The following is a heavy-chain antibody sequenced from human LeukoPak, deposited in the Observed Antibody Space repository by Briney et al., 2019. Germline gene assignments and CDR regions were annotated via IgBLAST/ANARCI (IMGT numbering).Heavy chain of an antibody. CDR2: ISWNSGDI. D-gene: IGHD1-26*01. J-gene: IGHJ4*02. Sequence: GGSLRLSCVASGFTFDDFAMHWVRQAPGKGLEWVSGISWNSGDIDYADSVKGRFTISRDSAKNTLYLQMNSLRDEDTAVYYCARDTSPLSGSYSQDYWGQGTLVTVSS. CDR1: GFTFDDFA. CDR3: ARDTSPLSGSYSQDY. V-gene: IGHV3-9*01.